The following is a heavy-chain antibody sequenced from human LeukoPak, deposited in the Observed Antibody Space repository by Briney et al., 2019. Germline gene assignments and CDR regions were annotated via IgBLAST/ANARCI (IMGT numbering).Heavy chain of an antibody. CDR2: ISGSGGST. Sequence: GGSLRLSCAASGFTFSSYAMSWVRQASGKGLEWFSAISGSGGSTYYADSVKGRFTISRDNSKNTLYLQMNSLRAEDTAVYYCAKTLYYYDSSGFDYWGQGTPVTVSS. J-gene: IGHJ4*02. D-gene: IGHD3-22*01. CDR3: AKTLYYYDSSGFDY. CDR1: GFTFSSYA. V-gene: IGHV3-23*01.